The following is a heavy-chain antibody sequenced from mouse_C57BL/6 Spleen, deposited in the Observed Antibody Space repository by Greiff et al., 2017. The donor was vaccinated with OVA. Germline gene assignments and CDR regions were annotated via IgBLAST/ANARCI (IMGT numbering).Heavy chain of an antibody. D-gene: IGHD2-5*01. Sequence: EVQGVESGGGLVKPGGSLKLSCAASGFTFSSYAMSWVRQTPEKRLEWVATISDGGSYTYYPDNVKGRFTISRDNAKNNLYLQMSHLKSEDTAMYYCARDYSNYYFDYWGQGTTLTVSS. V-gene: IGHV5-4*01. J-gene: IGHJ2*01. CDR3: ARDYSNYYFDY. CDR1: GFTFSSYA. CDR2: ISDGGSYT.